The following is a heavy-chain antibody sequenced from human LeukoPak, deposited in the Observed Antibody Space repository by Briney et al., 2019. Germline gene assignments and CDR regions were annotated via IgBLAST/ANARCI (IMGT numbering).Heavy chain of an antibody. Sequence: GESLKISCKGSGYSFTNYWSAWVRQMPGKGLEWMGIIYPGDSDTKYSPSFQGQVTISADKSISTAYLQWSSLKASDTAMYYCARHSVGATLDAFDIWGLGTMVTVSS. CDR2: IYPGDSDT. CDR1: GYSFTNYW. D-gene: IGHD1-26*01. CDR3: ARHSVGATLDAFDI. V-gene: IGHV5-51*01. J-gene: IGHJ3*02.